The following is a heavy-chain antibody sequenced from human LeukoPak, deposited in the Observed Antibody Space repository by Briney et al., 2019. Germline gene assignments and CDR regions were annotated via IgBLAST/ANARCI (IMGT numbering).Heavy chain of an antibody. CDR2: ISARGGNT. CDR3: AKDGHSSGSAFDY. CDR1: GFTFSNYA. V-gene: IGHV3-23*01. J-gene: IGHJ4*02. Sequence: GGTLRLSCAASGFTFSNYAMSWVRQAPGKGLEWVSGISARGGNTYHADSVKGRFTISRDNSKNTVCLQMNSLRAEDTAVYYCAKDGHSSGSAFDYWGRGTLVTVS. D-gene: IGHD6-19*01.